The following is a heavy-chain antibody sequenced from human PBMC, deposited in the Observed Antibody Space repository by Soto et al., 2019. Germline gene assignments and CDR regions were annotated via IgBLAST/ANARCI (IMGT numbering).Heavy chain of an antibody. J-gene: IGHJ5*02. V-gene: IGHV4-39*07. CDR2: IYYSGST. Sequence: SETLSLTCTVSGGSISSSRYYWGWIRQPPGKGLEWIGSIYYSGSTYYNPSLESRVTISVDTSKNQFSLKLTSVTATDTAVYYCAADGVVVVPLLKRGWWFDPWGQGALVTVSS. D-gene: IGHD2-21*01. CDR3: AADGVVVVPLLKRGWWFDP. CDR1: GGSISSSRYY.